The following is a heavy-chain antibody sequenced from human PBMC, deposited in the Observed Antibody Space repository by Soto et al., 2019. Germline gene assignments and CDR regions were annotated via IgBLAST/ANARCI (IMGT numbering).Heavy chain of an antibody. CDR2: ISGSGGST. Sequence: GGSLRLSCAASGFTFSSYAMSWVRQAPGKGLEWVSAISGSGGSTYYADSVKGRFTISRDNSKNTLYLQMNSLRAEDTAVYYCAKEKGYDSSGYFFGTRALGYWGQGTLVTVSS. D-gene: IGHD3-22*01. CDR1: GFTFSSYA. J-gene: IGHJ4*02. V-gene: IGHV3-23*01. CDR3: AKEKGYDSSGYFFGTRALGY.